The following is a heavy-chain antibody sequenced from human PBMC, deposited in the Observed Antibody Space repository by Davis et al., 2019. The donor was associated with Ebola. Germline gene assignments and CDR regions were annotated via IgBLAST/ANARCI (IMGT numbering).Heavy chain of an antibody. CDR3: ARRHTIFGVAAPPDY. Sequence: GESLKISCKGSGYSFTSYWIGWVRQMPGKGLEWMGIIYPGDSDTRYSPSFQGQVTISADKSISTAYLQWSSLKASDTAMYYCARRHTIFGVAAPPDYWGQGTLVTVSS. D-gene: IGHD3-3*01. CDR1: GYSFTSYW. J-gene: IGHJ4*02. V-gene: IGHV5-51*01. CDR2: IYPGDSDT.